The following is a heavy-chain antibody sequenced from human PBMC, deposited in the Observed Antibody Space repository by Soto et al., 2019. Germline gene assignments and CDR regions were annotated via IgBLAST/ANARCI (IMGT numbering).Heavy chain of an antibody. Sequence: QVQLQESGPGLVKPSQTLSLTCTVSGGSISSGDYYWSWIRQPPGKGLEWIGYTYYSVTTYYNPSLQSRVTISLDTSKNQLSLKLSSVTAADTAVEYCARDTMIRCVIIGTDYWGQGTLVTVSS. D-gene: IGHD3-10*01. J-gene: IGHJ4*02. CDR2: TYYSVTT. CDR1: GGSISSGDYY. CDR3: ARDTMIRCVIIGTDY. V-gene: IGHV4-30-4*01.